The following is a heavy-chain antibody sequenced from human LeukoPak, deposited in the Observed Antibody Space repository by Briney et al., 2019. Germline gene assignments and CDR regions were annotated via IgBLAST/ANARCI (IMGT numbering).Heavy chain of an antibody. CDR2: IYTSGST. V-gene: IGHV4-4*07. CDR1: GGSISSYY. J-gene: IGHJ3*02. D-gene: IGHD1-26*01. Sequence: SETLSLTCTVSGGSISSYYWSWIRQPAGKGLEWIGRIYTSGSTNYNPSLKSRVTMSVDTSKNQFSLKLSSVTAADTAVYYCARGRWVAGSWDAFDIWGQGTMVTVSS. CDR3: ARGRWVAGSWDAFDI.